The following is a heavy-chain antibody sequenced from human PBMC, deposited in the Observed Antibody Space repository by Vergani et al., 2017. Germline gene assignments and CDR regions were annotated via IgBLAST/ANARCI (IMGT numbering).Heavy chain of an antibody. V-gene: IGHV3-23*04. J-gene: IGHJ6*02. Sequence: EVQLVESGGGLVKPGGSLRLSCAASGFTFSSYAMSWVRQAPGKGLEWVAAISGSGGSTYYADSVKGRFTISRDNSKKTLYLQMNSLRAEDTAVYYCAKVFYGPPLDGMDVWGQGTTVTVSS. CDR1: GFTFSSYA. CDR3: AKVFYGPPLDGMDV. D-gene: IGHD3-10*01. CDR2: ISGSGGST.